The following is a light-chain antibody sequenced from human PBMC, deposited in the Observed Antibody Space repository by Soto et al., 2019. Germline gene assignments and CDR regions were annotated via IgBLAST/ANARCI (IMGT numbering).Light chain of an antibody. CDR1: QSVSSY. Sequence: EIVLTQSPATLSLSPGERATLSCRASQSVSSYLAWYQQKPGQAPRLLIYDASNSATGIPARFSGSGSGTDFARNISSLEPEDFAVYYCQPRSNWPPTFGQGTKVEIK. J-gene: IGKJ1*01. V-gene: IGKV3-11*01. CDR3: QPRSNWPPT. CDR2: DAS.